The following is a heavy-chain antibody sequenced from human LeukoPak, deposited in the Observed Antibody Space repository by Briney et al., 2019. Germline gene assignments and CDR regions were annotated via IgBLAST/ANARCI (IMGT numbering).Heavy chain of an antibody. V-gene: IGHV4-59*01. D-gene: IGHD6-13*01. CDR1: GGSIRSYY. J-gene: IGHJ4*02. CDR3: ARSALSSSSSYYFDY. CDR2: IYYSGST. Sequence: PSETLSLTCTVSGGSIRSYYWSWIRQPPGKGLEWIGYIYYSGSTNYNPSLKSRVTISVDTSKNQFSLKLSSVTAADTAVYYCARSALSSSSSYYFDYWGQGTLVTVSS.